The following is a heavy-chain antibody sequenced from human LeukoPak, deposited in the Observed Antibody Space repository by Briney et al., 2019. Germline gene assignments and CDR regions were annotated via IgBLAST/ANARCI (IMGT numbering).Heavy chain of an antibody. V-gene: IGHV1-69*13. J-gene: IGHJ4*02. CDR2: IIPIFGTA. CDR3: ARDGGQKQDFWSGYYTGDYFDY. CDR1: GGTFSSYA. D-gene: IGHD3-3*01. Sequence: ASVKVSCKASGGTFSSYAISWVRQAPGQGLEWMGGIIPIFGTANYAQKFQGRVTITADESTSTAYMELSSLRSEDTAVYYCARDGGQKQDFWSGYYTGDYFDYWGQGTLVTVSS.